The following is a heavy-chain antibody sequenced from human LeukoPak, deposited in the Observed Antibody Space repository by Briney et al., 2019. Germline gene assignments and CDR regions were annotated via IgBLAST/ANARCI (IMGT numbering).Heavy chain of an antibody. V-gene: IGHV3-74*01. CDR2: INSDGSST. CDR1: GFTFSSYW. CDR3: AKYSWGTRAFDI. D-gene: IGHD3-16*01. Sequence: PGGSLRLSCAASGFTFSSYWMHWVRQAPGKGLVWVSRINSDGSSTSYADSVKGRFTISRDNAKNSLYLQMNSLRAEDTALYYCAKYSWGTRAFDIWGQGTMVTVSS. J-gene: IGHJ3*02.